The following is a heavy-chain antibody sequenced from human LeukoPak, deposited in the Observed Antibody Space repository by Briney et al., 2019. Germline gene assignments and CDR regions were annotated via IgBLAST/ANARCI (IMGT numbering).Heavy chain of an antibody. CDR1: GGTFSSYA. CDR3: ARAVLRYYYYYYGMDV. D-gene: IGHD5-24*01. V-gene: IGHV1-69*13. J-gene: IGHJ6*02. CDR2: IIPIFGTA. Sequence: ASVKVSCTASGGTFSSYAISWVRQAPGQGLEWMGGIIPIFGTANYAQKFQGRVTITADESTSTAYMELSSLRSEDTAVYYCARAVLRYYYYYYGMDVWGQGTTVTVSS.